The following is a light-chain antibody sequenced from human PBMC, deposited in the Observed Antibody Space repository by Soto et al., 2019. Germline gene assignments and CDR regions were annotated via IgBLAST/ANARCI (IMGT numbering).Light chain of an antibody. CDR1: SSDVGGYNY. J-gene: IGLJ1*01. CDR3: CAYVGARSYV. V-gene: IGLV2-14*01. CDR2: EVS. Sequence: QSVLTQPASVSGSPGQSITISCTGTSSDVGGYNYVSWYQQHPGKAPKLMIYEVSNRPSGVSNRFSGSNSGGTASLTISGLQAEDEASYFCCAYVGARSYVFGPGNKVTV.